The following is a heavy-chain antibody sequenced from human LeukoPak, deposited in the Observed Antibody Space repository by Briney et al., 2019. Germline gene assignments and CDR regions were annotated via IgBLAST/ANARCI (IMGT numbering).Heavy chain of an antibody. CDR3: ARVETGYRGYSYGEIDY. V-gene: IGHV1-2*02. J-gene: IGHJ4*02. Sequence: ASVKVSCKASGYTFTGYYMHWVRQAPGQGLEWMGWINPNSGGTNYAQKFQGRVTMTRDMSTSTVYMELSSLRSEDTAVYYCARVETGYRGYSYGEIDYWGQGTLVTASS. CDR1: GYTFTGYY. CDR2: INPNSGGT. D-gene: IGHD5-18*01.